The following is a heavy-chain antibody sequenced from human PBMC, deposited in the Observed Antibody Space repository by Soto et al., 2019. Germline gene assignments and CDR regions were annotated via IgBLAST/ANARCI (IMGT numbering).Heavy chain of an antibody. D-gene: IGHD3-22*01. CDR3: VKEGYYDSSGYYVKVFDY. CDR2: ISSNGGST. J-gene: IGHJ4*02. CDR1: GFTFSSYA. Sequence: GGSLRLSCSASGFTFSSYAMHWVRQAPGKGLEYVSAISSNGGSTYYADSVKGRFTISRDNSKNTLYLQMSSLRAEDTAVYYCVKEGYYDSSGYYVKVFDYWGQGTLVTAPQ. V-gene: IGHV3-64D*08.